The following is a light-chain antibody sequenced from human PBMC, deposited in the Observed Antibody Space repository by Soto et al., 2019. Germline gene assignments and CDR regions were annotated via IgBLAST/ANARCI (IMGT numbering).Light chain of an antibody. CDR2: GAS. CDR3: QQYNNWPLT. V-gene: IGKV3-15*01. Sequence: EIVLTQSPGTLSLSPGERGTLSCRASQSVSSSYLAWYQQKPGQAPRLLIYGASSRATGIPARFSGSGSGTEFTLTISSLQSEDFAVYYCQQYNNWPLTFGQGTKVDIK. J-gene: IGKJ1*01. CDR1: QSVSSSY.